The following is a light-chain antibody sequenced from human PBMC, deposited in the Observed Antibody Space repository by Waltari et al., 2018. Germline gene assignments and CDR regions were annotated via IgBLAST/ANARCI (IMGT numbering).Light chain of an antibody. CDR3: QQYNRWPPIT. Sequence: EFVMTQSPTTLSLFPGVRATLSRRASQRIASNLTRYQRKPAQAPRLLIYEASTRVTGISARFRGSGSGAEFTLTISSLRSEDSAVYYCQQYNRWPPITFGQGTRLEIK. CDR2: EAS. V-gene: IGKV3-15*01. J-gene: IGKJ5*01. CDR1: QRIASN.